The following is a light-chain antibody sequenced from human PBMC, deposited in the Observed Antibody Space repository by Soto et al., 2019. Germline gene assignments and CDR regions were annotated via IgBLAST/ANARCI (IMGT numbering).Light chain of an antibody. Sequence: QSVLTQPPSVSGAPGQRVTISCTGSSSNIGAGYDVHWYQQLPGTAPKLLIYGNSNRPSGVPDRFSGSKSGTSASLAITGIHADDQADYYCKSYDSSLSGPVFGTGTKVTV. V-gene: IGLV1-40*01. J-gene: IGLJ1*01. CDR2: GNS. CDR3: KSYDSSLSGPV. CDR1: SSNIGAGYD.